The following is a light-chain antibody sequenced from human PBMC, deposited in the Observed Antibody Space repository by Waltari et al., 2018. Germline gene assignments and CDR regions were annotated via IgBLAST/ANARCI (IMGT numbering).Light chain of an antibody. CDR2: GAS. Sequence: EIVMTQSPATLSVSPGERATLSCRASQSVSSNLAWYQQKPGQAPRLLIYGASTRATGIPARFSGSGSGTEFTLTISSLQSEDFAVYYCLQYNNWPLTFGPGTKVDIK. CDR3: LQYNNWPLT. J-gene: IGKJ3*01. V-gene: IGKV3-15*01. CDR1: QSVSSN.